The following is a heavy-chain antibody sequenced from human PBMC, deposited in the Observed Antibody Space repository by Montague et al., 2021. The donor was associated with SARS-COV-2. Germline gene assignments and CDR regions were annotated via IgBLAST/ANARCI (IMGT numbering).Heavy chain of an antibody. J-gene: IGHJ4*02. Sequence: SETLSLTCVVSGDSISTDNWWTWVCLPPGKGLEWVGEIYHTGSTKYKPSLKSRVSMSVDKSWNQFSLKLSSVTAAGTAVYYCATLPSSITIFGVVQGYYFADWGQGTLVTVSS. D-gene: IGHD3-3*01. V-gene: IGHV4-4*02. CDR1: GDSISTDNW. CDR3: ATLPSSITIFGVVQGYYFAD. CDR2: IYHTGST.